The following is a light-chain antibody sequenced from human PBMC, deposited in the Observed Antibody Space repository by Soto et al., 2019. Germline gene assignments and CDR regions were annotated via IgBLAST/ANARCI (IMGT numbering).Light chain of an antibody. Sequence: QSVLTQPPSVSGAPGQRVTISCTGSSSNIGAGYDVHWYQQLPGTAPKLLIYGNSNRPSGVPDRFSGSKSGTSASLAITGLQAKDEADYYCQSYASSLSGSVFGTGTKVTVL. V-gene: IGLV1-40*01. CDR3: QSYASSLSGSV. CDR2: GNS. CDR1: SSNIGAGYD. J-gene: IGLJ1*01.